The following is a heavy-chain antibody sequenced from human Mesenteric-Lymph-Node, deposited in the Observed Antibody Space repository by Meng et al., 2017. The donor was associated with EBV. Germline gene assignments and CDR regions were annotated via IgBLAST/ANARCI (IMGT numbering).Heavy chain of an antibody. D-gene: IGHD4-17*01. Sequence: QGQLVQSGAEVKKPGASVKVSCKASGYTFTGYYVHWVRQAPGQGLEWMGWINPNSGGTNYAQKFQGWVTMTRDTSINTAYMELSRLRSDDTAVYYCARDDYGDLPLDYWGQGTLVTVSS. CDR1: GYTFTGYY. J-gene: IGHJ4*02. CDR2: INPNSGGT. CDR3: ARDDYGDLPLDY. V-gene: IGHV1-2*04.